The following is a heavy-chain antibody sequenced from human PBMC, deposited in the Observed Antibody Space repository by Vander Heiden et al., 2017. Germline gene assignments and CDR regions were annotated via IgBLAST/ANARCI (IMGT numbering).Heavy chain of an antibody. J-gene: IGHJ4*02. Sequence: EVRLLESAGGLVQHGVSLRLSCAATECTFSSYAMSWLRQAPGTGLEWVSAISGSVCSTYYADSVKGRFTISRDNPKNTLYLQMNSLRAEDTAVYYCSKFPTMVRGVRSFDYWGQGTLVTVSS. CDR2: ISGSVCST. D-gene: IGHD3-10*01. V-gene: IGHV3-23*01. CDR3: SKFPTMVRGVRSFDY. CDR1: ECTFSSYA.